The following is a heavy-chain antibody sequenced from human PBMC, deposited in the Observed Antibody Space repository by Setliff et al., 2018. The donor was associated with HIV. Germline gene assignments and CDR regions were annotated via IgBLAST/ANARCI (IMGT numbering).Heavy chain of an antibody. J-gene: IGHJ6*03. CDR1: GYTFTSNG. Sequence: ASVKVSCKASGYTFTSNGIDWVRQAPGQGLEWMGWISAYNGNTNYAQKFQGRLTITADESTSIVYMELNSLRPEDTAVYYCAKIYDSGSDHYYNMDVWGKGTTVTVSS. V-gene: IGHV1-18*01. D-gene: IGHD3-10*01. CDR3: AKIYDSGSDHYYNMDV. CDR2: ISAYNGNT.